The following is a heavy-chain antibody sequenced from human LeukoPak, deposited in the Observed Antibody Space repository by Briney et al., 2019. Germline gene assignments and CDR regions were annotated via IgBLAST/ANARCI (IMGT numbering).Heavy chain of an antibody. Sequence: GGSLRLSCGASGFTFSSYEMNWVRQAPGKGLEWVSSISSSSNYIYYADSVKGRFTISRDNAENSVYLQMDSLRAEDTAVYYCARDKRQERWPDYWGQGTLVTVSS. D-gene: IGHD5-24*01. CDR1: GFTFSSYE. CDR3: ARDKRQERWPDY. J-gene: IGHJ4*02. CDR2: ISSSSNYI. V-gene: IGHV3-21*01.